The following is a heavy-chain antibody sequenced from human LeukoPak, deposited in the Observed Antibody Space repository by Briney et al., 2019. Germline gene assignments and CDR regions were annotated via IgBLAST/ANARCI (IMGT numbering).Heavy chain of an antibody. V-gene: IGHV4-30-4*01. J-gene: IGHJ4*02. CDR1: GDSISSGDYF. CDR3: ARGPSVRLGELSLDY. CDR2: IYYSGST. D-gene: IGHD3-16*02. Sequence: PSGTLSLTCTVSGDSISSGDYFWSWIRQPPGKGLEWIGYIYYSGSTYYNPPLKSRVSISLDRSKNQFSLKLRSVTAADTAVYYCARGPSVRLGELSLDYWGQGTLVTVSS.